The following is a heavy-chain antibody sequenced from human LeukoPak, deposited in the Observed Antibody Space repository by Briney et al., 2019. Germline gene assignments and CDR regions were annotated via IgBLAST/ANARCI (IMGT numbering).Heavy chain of an antibody. Sequence: GASVKVSCKASGYTLTGYYLHGVRQAPGQGLEWMGWINPNSGGTNYAQKFQGRVTMTRDTSISTAYMELSRLRSDDTAMYYCARVGSSWYAPFDAFDIWGQGTMVTVSS. D-gene: IGHD6-13*01. V-gene: IGHV1-2*02. CDR3: ARVGSSWYAPFDAFDI. CDR1: GYTLTGYY. J-gene: IGHJ3*02. CDR2: INPNSGGT.